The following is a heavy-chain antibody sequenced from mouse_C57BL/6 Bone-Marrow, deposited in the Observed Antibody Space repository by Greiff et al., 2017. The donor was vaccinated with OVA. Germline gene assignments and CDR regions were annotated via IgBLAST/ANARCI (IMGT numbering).Heavy chain of an antibody. CDR2: IRNKANGYTT. J-gene: IGHJ1*03. CDR3: ARYMRGHNWYFDV. V-gene: IGHV7-3*01. CDR1: GFTFTDYY. D-gene: IGHD3-3*01. Sequence: EVMLVESGGGLVQPGGSLSLSCAASGFTFTDYYMSWVRQPPGKALEWLGFIRNKANGYTTEYSASVKGRFTISRDNSQSILYLQMNALRAEDSATYYCARYMRGHNWYFDVWGTGTTVTVSS.